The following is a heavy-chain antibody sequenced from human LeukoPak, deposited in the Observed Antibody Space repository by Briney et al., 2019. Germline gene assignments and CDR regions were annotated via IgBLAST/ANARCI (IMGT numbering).Heavy chain of an antibody. Sequence: PGGSLRLSCAASGFTFSSYAMTWVRQAPGKGLQWVSTISVSGDNTYYADSVKGRFTISRGTSKSALYLQMNSLRDEDTAVYYCAKYGSGSYYNGLYWGQGTLVTVSS. CDR2: ISVSGDNT. J-gene: IGHJ4*02. V-gene: IGHV3-23*01. CDR3: AKYGSGSYYNGLY. D-gene: IGHD3-10*01. CDR1: GFTFSSYA.